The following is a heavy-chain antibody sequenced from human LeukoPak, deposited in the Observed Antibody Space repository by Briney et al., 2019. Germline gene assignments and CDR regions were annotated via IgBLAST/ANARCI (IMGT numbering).Heavy chain of an antibody. CDR2: ISGSGVMT. J-gene: IGHJ4*02. CDR3: AKDRSIGTYYTFDH. D-gene: IGHD1-26*01. Sequence: GGSLRLSCAASGFTFSSYWMSWVRQAPGKGLEWVATISGSGVMTYYADSVKGRFTVSGDHSKNTLYLQMSSLTAADTAVYYCAKDRSIGTYYTFDHWGQGTLVIVSS. CDR1: GFTFSSYW. V-gene: IGHV3-23*01.